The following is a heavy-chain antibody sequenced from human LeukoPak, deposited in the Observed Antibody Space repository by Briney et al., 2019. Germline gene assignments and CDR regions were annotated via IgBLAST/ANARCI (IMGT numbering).Heavy chain of an antibody. CDR3: ARDLKNPLVVPVSGSDY. J-gene: IGHJ4*02. V-gene: IGHV3-21*01. CDR2: ISSSSSYI. CDR1: GFTFSSYS. Sequence: PGGSLRLSCAASGFTFSSYSMNWVRQAPGKGLEWVSSISSSSSYIYYADSVKGRFTISRDNAKNSLYLQMNSLRAEDTAVYYCARDLKNPLVVPVSGSDYWGQGTLVTVSS. D-gene: IGHD2-2*01.